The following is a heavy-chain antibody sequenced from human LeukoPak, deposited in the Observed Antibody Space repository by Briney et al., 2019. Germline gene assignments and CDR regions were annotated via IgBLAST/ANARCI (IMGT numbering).Heavy chain of an antibody. V-gene: IGHV3-11*04. D-gene: IGHD6-19*01. J-gene: IGHJ4*02. CDR2: ISSSGSTI. Sequence: KPGGSLRLSCAASGFTFSDYYMSWIRQAPEKGLEWVSHISSSGSTIKNADSVKGRFTISRDNAENSLFLQMNSLRAEDTAVYYCYGAVAGDDSDSWGQGTLVTVSS. CDR3: YGAVAGDDSDS. CDR1: GFTFSDYY.